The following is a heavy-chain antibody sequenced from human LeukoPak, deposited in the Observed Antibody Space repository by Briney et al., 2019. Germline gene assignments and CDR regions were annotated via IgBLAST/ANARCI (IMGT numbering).Heavy chain of an antibody. CDR2: ISSNGGST. Sequence: PGRSLRLSCAASGFTFSSYAMHWVRQAPGKGLEYVSAISSNGGSTYYANSVKGRFTISRDNSKNTLYLQMGSLRAEDMAVYYCARGGLSTFDYWGQGTLVTVSS. CDR3: ARGGLSTFDY. D-gene: IGHD3/OR15-3a*01. CDR1: GFTFSSYA. J-gene: IGHJ4*02. V-gene: IGHV3-64*01.